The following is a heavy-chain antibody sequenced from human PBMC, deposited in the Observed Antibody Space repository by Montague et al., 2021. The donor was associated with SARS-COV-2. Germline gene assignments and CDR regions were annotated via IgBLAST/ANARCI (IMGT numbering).Heavy chain of an antibody. V-gene: IGHV6-1*01. CDR1: GDSVSSNTAA. CDR2: TYYRSKWYN. Sequence: CAISGDSVSSNTAAWNWIRQSPSRGLEWLGRTYYRSKWYNDYAVSVKSRISISADTSKSQFSLQLNSVTPEDTVVYYCARGISATNKWGQGTLVTVSS. CDR3: ARGISATNK. J-gene: IGHJ4*02. D-gene: IGHD6-13*01.